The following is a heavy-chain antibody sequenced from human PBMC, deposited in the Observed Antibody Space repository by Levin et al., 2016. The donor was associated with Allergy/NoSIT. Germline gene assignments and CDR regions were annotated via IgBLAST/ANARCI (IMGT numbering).Heavy chain of an antibody. V-gene: IGHV3-74*01. CDR2: ISSDGSYT. D-gene: IGHD2-21*01. Sequence: GESLKISCAASGFIFSSYAMSWVRQAPGKGLMWVSRISSDGSYTAYADSVKGRFTISRDNARNTLYLEMSNLRVEDTAVYYCAMVAYCGGDCYLNYWGQGALVTVSS. CDR3: AMVAYCGGDCYLNY. CDR1: GFIFSSYA. J-gene: IGHJ4*02.